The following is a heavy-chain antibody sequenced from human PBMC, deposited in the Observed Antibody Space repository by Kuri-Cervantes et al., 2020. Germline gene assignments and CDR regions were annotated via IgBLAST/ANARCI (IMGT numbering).Heavy chain of an antibody. Sequence: GESLKISCAASGFTFSSYAMHWVRQAPGKGLEWVAVISYDGSNKYYADSVKGRFTISRDNSKNTLYLQMNSLRAEDTAVYYCAKDHRVTTPKIVGPFDYWGQGTLVTVSS. CDR2: ISYDGSNK. CDR3: AKDHRVTTPKIVGPFDY. CDR1: GFTFSSYA. V-gene: IGHV3-30-3*01. J-gene: IGHJ4*02. D-gene: IGHD1-14*01.